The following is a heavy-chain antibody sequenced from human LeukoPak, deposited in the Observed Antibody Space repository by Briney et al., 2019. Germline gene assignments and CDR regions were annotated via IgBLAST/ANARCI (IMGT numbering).Heavy chain of an antibody. V-gene: IGHV1-69*04. D-gene: IGHD4-23*01. Sequence: SVKVSCKASGGTFSSYAISWVRQAPGQGLEWMGRIIPILGIANYAQKFQGRVTITADKSTSTAYMELTSLRSEDTAVYYCARDYGGNSGWFDPWGQGTLVTVSS. CDR2: IIPILGIA. J-gene: IGHJ5*02. CDR3: ARDYGGNSGWFDP. CDR1: GGTFSSYA.